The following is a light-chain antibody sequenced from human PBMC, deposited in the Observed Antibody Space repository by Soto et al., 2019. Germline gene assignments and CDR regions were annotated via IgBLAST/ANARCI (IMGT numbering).Light chain of an antibody. V-gene: IGKV3-15*01. Sequence: MTQSPSPLSASVGDRVTITCRASQRVSSNLAWYQQKPGQAPRLLIYGASTRATGIPAWFSGSWSGTEFTLTISSLQSEDFAVYYCQQYNNWTSITFGQRGRLEIK. J-gene: IGKJ5*01. CDR2: GAS. CDR3: QQYNNWTSIT. CDR1: QRVSSN.